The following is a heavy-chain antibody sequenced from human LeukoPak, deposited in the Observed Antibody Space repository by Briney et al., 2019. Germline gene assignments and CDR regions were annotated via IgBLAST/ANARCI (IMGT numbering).Heavy chain of an antibody. CDR1: GYTFISYG. V-gene: IGHV1-18*01. CDR2: ISAYSGNT. CDR3: ARVAGQGSGSYF. Sequence: ASVKVSCKTSGYTFISYGITWVRQAPGQGLEWMGWISAYSGNTNYAPNLQGRVTMTTDTSTSTAYMELRSLRSDDTAVYCARVAGQGSGSYFWGQGTTVTVSS. D-gene: IGHD3-10*01. J-gene: IGHJ6*02.